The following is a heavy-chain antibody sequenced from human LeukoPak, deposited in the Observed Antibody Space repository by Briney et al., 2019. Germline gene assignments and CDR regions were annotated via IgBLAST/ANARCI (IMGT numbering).Heavy chain of an antibody. J-gene: IGHJ6*02. CDR2: INHSGST. V-gene: IGHV4-34*01. D-gene: IGHD5-18*01. CDR3: ARDTAVVRYYYYGMDV. CDR1: GGSFSGYY. Sequence: SETLSLTCAVYGGSFSGYYWSWIRQPPGKGLEWIGEINHSGSTNYNPSLKSRVTISVDTSKNQFSLKLSSVTAADTAVYYCARDTAVVRYYYYGMDVWGQGTTVTVSS.